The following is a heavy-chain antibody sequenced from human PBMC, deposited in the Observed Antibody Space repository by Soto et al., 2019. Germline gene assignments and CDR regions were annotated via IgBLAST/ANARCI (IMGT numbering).Heavy chain of an antibody. J-gene: IGHJ3*02. V-gene: IGHV4-31*03. CDR1: DGSSTSGGSY. CDR3: ARGDPLDAFAT. Sequence: LSVTCSVADGSSTSGGSYWSRNRKHPGKGLEWIGYIYYSGSTYYNPSLKSRVTISVDTSKNQFSLKLSSVTAADTAVYYCARGDPLDAFATRAHGTTVPVSS. CDR2: IYYSGST.